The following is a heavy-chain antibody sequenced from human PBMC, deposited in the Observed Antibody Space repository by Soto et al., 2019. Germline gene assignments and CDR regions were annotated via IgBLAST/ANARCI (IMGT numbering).Heavy chain of an antibody. CDR3: AHRRYYYDSSGYSVKIGPGAFDI. Sequence: QITLKESGPTLVKPTQTLTLTCTFSGFSLSTSGVGVGWIRQPPGKALEWLALIYWDDDKRYSPSLKSRLTITKDTSKNQVVLTMTNMDPVDTATYYCAHRRYYYDSSGYSVKIGPGAFDIWGQGTMVTVSS. CDR1: GFSLSTSGVG. J-gene: IGHJ3*02. CDR2: IYWDDDK. V-gene: IGHV2-5*02. D-gene: IGHD3-22*01.